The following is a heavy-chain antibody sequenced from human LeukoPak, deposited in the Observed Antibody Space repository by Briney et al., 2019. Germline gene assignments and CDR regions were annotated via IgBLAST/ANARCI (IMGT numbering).Heavy chain of an antibody. J-gene: IGHJ4*02. D-gene: IGHD3-10*01. CDR3: ARVGMVRGVIIDY. CDR2: IYSGGST. CDR1: GFTVSSNY. Sequence: PGGSLRLSCAASGFTVSSNYMSWVRQAPGKGLEWVSVIYSGGSTYYADSVKGRFTISRDNAKNTLYLQMNSLRAEDTAVYYCARVGMVRGVIIDYWGQGTLVTVSS. V-gene: IGHV3-66*01.